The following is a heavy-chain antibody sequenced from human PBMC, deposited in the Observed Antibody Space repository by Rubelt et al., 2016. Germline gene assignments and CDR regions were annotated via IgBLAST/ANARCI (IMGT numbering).Heavy chain of an antibody. D-gene: IGHD1-1*01. J-gene: IGHJ4*02. V-gene: IGHV2-5*01. CDR2: IYWSDDE. CDR3: AHRERSTYDY. CDR1: GYSLSTSGVA. Sequence: QITLKESGPTLVKHTQPLTLTCSLSGYSLSTSGVAVGWIRQPPGKALEWLALIYWSDDERYSPSLKNRLTITTDTSKNPAVLTMTNMDPADTATYYCAHRERSTYDYWGQGTLVTVSS.